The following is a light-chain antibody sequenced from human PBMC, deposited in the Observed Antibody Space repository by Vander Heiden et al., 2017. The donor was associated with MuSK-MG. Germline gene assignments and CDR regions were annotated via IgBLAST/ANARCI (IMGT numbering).Light chain of an antibody. CDR1: SSDAGSYNY. CDR3: CSYISDNIYV. J-gene: IGLJ1*01. CDR2: EVI. Sequence: SALTQPASVPRPPGPSLPISSTGTSSDAGSYNYVSWYQQHPGNAPILLIFEVIHRPSGFADRFSGSKADNTASLTTSGLQAEDEDDYYCCSYISDNIYVFGTGTKVSVL. V-gene: IGLV2-14*01.